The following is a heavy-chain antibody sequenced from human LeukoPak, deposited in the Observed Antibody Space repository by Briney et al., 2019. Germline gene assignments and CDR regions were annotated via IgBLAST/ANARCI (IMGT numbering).Heavy chain of an antibody. CDR2: ISVRRDST. CDR3: AKDPTDFDSSGQTYFDY. Sequence: GGSLRLSCAASGFTFSSYGMSWVRQAPGKGLEWVSTISVRRDSTSYADSVKGRFTISRDNSKNTLYLQMNSLRAEDRAVYYCAKDPTDFDSSGQTYFDYWGQGTLVTVSS. J-gene: IGHJ4*02. V-gene: IGHV3-23*01. D-gene: IGHD3-22*01. CDR1: GFTFSSYG.